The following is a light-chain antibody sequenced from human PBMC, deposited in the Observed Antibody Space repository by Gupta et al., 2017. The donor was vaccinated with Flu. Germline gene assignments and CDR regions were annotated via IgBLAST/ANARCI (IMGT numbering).Light chain of an antibody. CDR3: QQYNSLTWT. V-gene: IGKV1-5*03. Sequence: PSTLSASVGDRVTITCRASQSISSWLAWYQQKPGKAPKLLIYKASSLESGVPSRFSGSGSGTEFTLTISSLQPDDFATYYCQQYNSLTWTFGQGTKVEIK. J-gene: IGKJ1*01. CDR1: QSISSW. CDR2: KAS.